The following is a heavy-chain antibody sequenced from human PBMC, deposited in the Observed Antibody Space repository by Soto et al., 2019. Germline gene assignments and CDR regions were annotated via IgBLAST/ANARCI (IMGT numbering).Heavy chain of an antibody. J-gene: IGHJ4*02. D-gene: IGHD4-17*01. CDR3: ARDSVYYGDYELNYFDY. CDR2: ISSSSSYT. Sequence: GGSLRLSCAASGFTFRDYYMSWIRQAPGKGLEWVSYISSSSSYTNYADSVKGRFTISRDNAKNSLYLQMNSLRAEDTAVYYCARDSVYYGDYELNYFDYWGQGTLVTVSS. CDR1: GFTFRDYY. V-gene: IGHV3-11*05.